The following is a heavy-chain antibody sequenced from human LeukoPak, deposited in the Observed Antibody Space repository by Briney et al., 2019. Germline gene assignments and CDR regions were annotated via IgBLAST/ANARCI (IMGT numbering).Heavy chain of an antibody. J-gene: IGHJ3*02. CDR1: GGSISSGGYY. Sequence: SQTLSLTCTVSGGSISSGGYYWSWIRQPPGKGLEWIGYIYHSGSTYYNPSLKSRVTISVDRSKNQFSLKLSSVTAADTAVYYCAREGNHYCSGGSCYPGAFGIWGQGTMVTVSS. CDR3: AREGNHYCSGGSCYPGAFGI. D-gene: IGHD2-15*01. CDR2: IYHSGST. V-gene: IGHV4-30-2*01.